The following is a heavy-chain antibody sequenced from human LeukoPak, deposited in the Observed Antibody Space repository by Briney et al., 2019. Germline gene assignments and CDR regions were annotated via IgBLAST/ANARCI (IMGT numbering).Heavy chain of an antibody. J-gene: IGHJ4*02. D-gene: IGHD3-10*01. CDR2: ISGSGDRT. V-gene: IGHV3-23*01. CDR3: AKGYYGSGSYGWFDY. Sequence: GGSLSLSCAASGFTFSSYAMSWVRQAPGKGLEWVSAISGSGDRTYYADSVKGRFTISRDNSKNTLFLHMNSLRAEDTAVYSCAKGYYGSGSYGWFDYWGQGTLVTVSS. CDR1: GFTFSSYA.